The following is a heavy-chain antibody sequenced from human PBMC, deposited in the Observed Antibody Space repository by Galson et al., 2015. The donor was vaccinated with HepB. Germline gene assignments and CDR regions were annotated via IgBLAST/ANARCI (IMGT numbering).Heavy chain of an antibody. Sequence: SLRLSCAASGFTFSSYAMHWVRQAPGKGLEWVAVISYDGNNKYYADSVKGRFTISRDNAKNSLYLQMNSLRAEDTAVYYCARCLTGTDRAYLVYNEGQYGMDVWGQGTTVTVSS. CDR3: ARCLTGTDRAYLVYNEGQYGMDV. CDR1: GFTFSSYA. J-gene: IGHJ6*02. D-gene: IGHD1-7*01. CDR2: ISYDGNNK. V-gene: IGHV3-30-3*01.